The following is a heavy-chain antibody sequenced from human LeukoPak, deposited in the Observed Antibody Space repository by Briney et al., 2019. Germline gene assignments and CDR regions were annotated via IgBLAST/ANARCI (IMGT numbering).Heavy chain of an antibody. CDR1: GEFFSGYF. CDR3: ARLPLGAFGEVLNLDY. D-gene: IGHD3-10*01. V-gene: IGHV4-34*01. Sequence: PSETLSLTCGVSGEFFSGYFWSWIRQPPGKGLEWIGDINHSGTTKYNPSLKSRVTLSIDTSKNQFSLRVNSVTAADTAVYYCARLPLGAFGEVLNLDYWGQGTLVTVSS. J-gene: IGHJ4*02. CDR2: INHSGTT.